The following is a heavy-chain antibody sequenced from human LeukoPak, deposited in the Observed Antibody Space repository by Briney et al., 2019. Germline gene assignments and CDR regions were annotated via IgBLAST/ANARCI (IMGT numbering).Heavy chain of an antibody. CDR3: AKAGYGSGSYLRYYYYGVDV. D-gene: IGHD3-10*01. CDR2: IYWDDDK. CDR1: GLSLNTAGVG. J-gene: IGHJ6*02. Sequence: SGPTLVKPTQTLTLTCTLSGLSLNTAGVGVGWIRQPPGEALEWLALIYWDDDKRYNPSLKTRLTITKDTSKNQVVLTVTNMDPVDTATYYCAKAGYGSGSYLRYYYYGVDVWGQGTTVTVSS. V-gene: IGHV2-5*02.